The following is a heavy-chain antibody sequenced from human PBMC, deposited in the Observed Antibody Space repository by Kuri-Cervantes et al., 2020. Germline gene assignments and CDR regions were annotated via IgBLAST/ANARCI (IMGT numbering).Heavy chain of an antibody. Sequence: GESLKISCAASGFTFSSYWMSWVRQAPGKGLEWVGFIRSKPYGATTEYAASVKGRFTISRDDSKNTAYLQMNSLKTEDTAVYYCAKGPGYHMDYWGRGIMVTVSS. CDR3: AKGPGYHMDY. J-gene: IGHJ4*02. V-gene: IGHV3-49*04. CDR2: IRSKPYGATT. D-gene: IGHD2-2*01. CDR1: GFTFSSYW.